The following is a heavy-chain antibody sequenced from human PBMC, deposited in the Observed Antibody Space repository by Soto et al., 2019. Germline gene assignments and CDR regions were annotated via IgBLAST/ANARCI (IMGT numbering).Heavy chain of an antibody. D-gene: IGHD2-2*01. CDR3: ARVYRDIVVVPPAINWFDP. J-gene: IGHJ5*02. CDR2: IYYSGST. V-gene: IGHV4-59*12. Sequence: SETLSLTCTVSGGSISSYYWSWIRQPPGKGLEWIGYIYYSGSTNYNPSLKSRVTISRDNSKNRLYLQMNSLRAEDTAVYYCARVYRDIVVVPPAINWFDPWGQGTLVTVSS. CDR1: GGSISSYY.